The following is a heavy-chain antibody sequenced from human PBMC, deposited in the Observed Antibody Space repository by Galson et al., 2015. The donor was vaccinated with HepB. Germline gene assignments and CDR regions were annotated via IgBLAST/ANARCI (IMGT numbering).Heavy chain of an antibody. Sequence: QSGAEVKKPGASVKVSCKASGYTFTSYAMNWVRQAPGQGLEWMGWINTNTGNPTYAQGFTGRFVFSLDTSVSTAYLQISSLKAEDTAVYYCASPGILTGYHGIYFDYWGQGTLVTVSS. CDR1: GYTFTSYA. J-gene: IGHJ4*02. CDR2: INTNTGNP. CDR3: ASPGILTGYHGIYFDY. V-gene: IGHV7-4-1*02. D-gene: IGHD3-9*01.